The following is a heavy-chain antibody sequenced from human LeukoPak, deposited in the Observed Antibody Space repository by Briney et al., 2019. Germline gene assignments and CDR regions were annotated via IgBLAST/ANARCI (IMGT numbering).Heavy chain of an antibody. V-gene: IGHV4-34*01. CDR3: ASSKRELHPNWFDP. CDR1: GGSFSGYY. Sequence: SETLSLTCAVYGGSFSGYYWSWIRQPPGKGLEWIGEINHSGSTNYNPSLKSRVTISVDTSKNQFSLKLSSVTAADTAVYYCASSKRELHPNWFDPWGQGTLVTVSS. D-gene: IGHD1-26*01. J-gene: IGHJ5*02. CDR2: INHSGST.